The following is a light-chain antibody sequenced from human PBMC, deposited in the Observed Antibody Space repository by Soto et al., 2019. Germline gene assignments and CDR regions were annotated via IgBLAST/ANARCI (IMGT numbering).Light chain of an antibody. CDR1: SSNIGAGYH. CDR3: QSNDSSLSGSV. V-gene: IGLV1-40*01. Sequence: QSVLTQPPSVSGAPGQRVTISCTGSSSNIGAGYHVHWYQQLPGTAPKLLIYGNNNRASGVPDRFSGSKSGTSASLAITGLQAEDEADYFCQSNDSSLSGSVFGGGTKLTIL. CDR2: GNN. J-gene: IGLJ3*02.